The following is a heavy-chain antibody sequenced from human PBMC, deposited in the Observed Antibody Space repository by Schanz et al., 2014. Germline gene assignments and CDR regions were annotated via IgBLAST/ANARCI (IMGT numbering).Heavy chain of an antibody. J-gene: IGHJ4*02. D-gene: IGHD2-2*01. Sequence: QVQLVDSGGGLVKPGGSLRLSCAASGFTFSDYYMTWIRQAPGKGLEWVSDISDSGDSTHYADSVKGRFTISRDNAKNSLFLQRNSLSAEDTAVYYCAKVAPAAACLDSWGLGTLVTVSS. V-gene: IGHV3-11*01. CDR3: AKVAPAAACLDS. CDR2: ISDSGDST. CDR1: GFTFSDYY.